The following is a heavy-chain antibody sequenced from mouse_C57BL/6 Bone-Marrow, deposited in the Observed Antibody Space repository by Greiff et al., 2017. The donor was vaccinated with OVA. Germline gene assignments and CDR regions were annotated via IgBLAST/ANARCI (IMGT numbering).Heavy chain of an antibody. J-gene: IGHJ2*01. V-gene: IGHV1-74*01. Sequence: QVQLQQPGAELVKPGASVKVSCKASGYTFTSYWMHWVKQRPGQGLEWIGMIHPSDSDTNYNQKFKGKATLTVDKSSSTAYMQLSSLTSEDSAVYYCAIEGITTVVATSDYWGQGTTLTVSS. CDR2: IHPSDSDT. CDR3: AIEGITTVVATSDY. D-gene: IGHD1-1*01. CDR1: GYTFTSYW.